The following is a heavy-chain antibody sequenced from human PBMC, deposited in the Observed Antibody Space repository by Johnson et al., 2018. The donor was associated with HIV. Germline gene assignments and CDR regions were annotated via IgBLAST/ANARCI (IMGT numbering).Heavy chain of an antibody. Sequence: QVQLVESGGGVVQPGRSLRLSCAASGFTFSSYAMLWVRQAPGRGLEWVSVIYSGGSTYYADSVKGRFTISRDNSKNTLYVQMGSLRAEDMAVYYCAREVYSNFDFDAFDIWGQGTMVIVSS. V-gene: IGHV3-NL1*01. J-gene: IGHJ3*02. CDR2: IYSGGST. D-gene: IGHD6-13*01. CDR3: AREVYSNFDFDAFDI. CDR1: GFTFSSYA.